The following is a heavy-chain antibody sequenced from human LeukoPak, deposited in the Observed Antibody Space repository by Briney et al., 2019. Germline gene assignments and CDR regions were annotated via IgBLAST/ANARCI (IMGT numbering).Heavy chain of an antibody. J-gene: IGHJ6*03. V-gene: IGHV4-38-2*01. CDR3: ARVKGELLRYYYYYMDV. CDR1: GHSISTNNF. CDR2: IYHSGST. Sequence: TSETLSLTCSVSGHSISTNNFWAWIRQPPGKGLEWIGNIYHSGSTYYNPSLKSRVTISVDTSKNQFSLKLSSVTAADTAVYYCARVKGELLRYYYYYMDVWGKGTTVTISS. D-gene: IGHD1-26*01.